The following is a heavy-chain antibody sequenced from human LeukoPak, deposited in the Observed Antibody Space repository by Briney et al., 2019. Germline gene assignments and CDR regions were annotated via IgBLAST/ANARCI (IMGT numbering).Heavy chain of an antibody. Sequence: PGGSLRLSCAASGFTFSDYSLNWVRQAPGKGLEWVSYISGDSRYIYYADSVKGRSTISRDNAQNSLYLHMNSLRAEDTAVYYCARGPFSSSWSDFDYWGQGTLVTVSS. V-gene: IGHV3-21*06. D-gene: IGHD6-13*01. CDR3: ARGPFSSSWSDFDY. CDR2: ISGDSRYI. J-gene: IGHJ4*02. CDR1: GFTFSDYS.